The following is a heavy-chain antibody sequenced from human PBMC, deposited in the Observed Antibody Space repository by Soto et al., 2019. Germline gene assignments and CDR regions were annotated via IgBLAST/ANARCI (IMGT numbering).Heavy chain of an antibody. CDR1: GYTFTSYY. V-gene: IGHV1-46*03. CDR3: ATNYDSSGYLGSAFDI. D-gene: IGHD3-22*01. CDR2: INPSGGST. J-gene: IGHJ3*02. Sequence: ASVKVSCKASGYTFTSYYMHWVRQAPGQGLEWMGIINPSGGSTSYAQKFQGRVTMTRETSTSTVYMELSSLRSEDTAVYYCATNYDSSGYLGSAFDIWGQGTMVTVSS.